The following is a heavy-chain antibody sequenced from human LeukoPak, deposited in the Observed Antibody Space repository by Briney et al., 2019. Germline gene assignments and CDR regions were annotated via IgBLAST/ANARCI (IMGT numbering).Heavy chain of an antibody. D-gene: IGHD1-26*01. V-gene: IGHV1-46*01. CDR3: ARDNSVGDNAWWFDP. CDR2: INPSGSST. J-gene: IGHJ5*02. CDR1: GYTFTSYY. Sequence: ASVKVSCKASGYTFTSYYMHWVRQAPGQGLEWMGLINPSGSSTSYAQKFQGRLSLTRDMSTSTDYMELSSLRSEDTAVYYCARDNSVGDNAWWFDPWGQGTLVTVSS.